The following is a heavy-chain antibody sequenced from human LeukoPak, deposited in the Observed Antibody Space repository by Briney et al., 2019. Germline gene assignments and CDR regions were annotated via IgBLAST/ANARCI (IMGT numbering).Heavy chain of an antibody. J-gene: IGHJ4*02. CDR2: IYYSGST. Sequence: SETLSLTCTVSGGSISSSSYYWGWIRQPPGKGLEWIGSIYYSGSTYYNPSLKSRVTISVDTSKNQFSLKLSSVTAADTAVYYCARDSATLSSSWYLFDYWGQGTLVTVSS. CDR3: ARDSATLSSSWYLFDY. D-gene: IGHD6-13*01. CDR1: GGSISSSSYY. V-gene: IGHV4-39*07.